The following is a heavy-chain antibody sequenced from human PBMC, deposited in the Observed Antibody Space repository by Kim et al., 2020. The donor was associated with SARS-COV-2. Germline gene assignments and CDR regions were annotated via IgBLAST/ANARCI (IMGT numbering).Heavy chain of an antibody. V-gene: IGHV3-11*01. J-gene: IGHJ4*02. Sequence: GGSLRLSCAASGFTFSDYYMSWIRQAPGTGLEWVSYISSSGSTIYYADSVKGRFTISRDNAKNSLYLQMNSLRAEDTAVYYCARDLSIVVVTATGDYWGQGTLVTVSS. CDR3: ARDLSIVVVTATGDY. CDR1: GFTFSDYY. D-gene: IGHD2-21*02. CDR2: ISSSGSTI.